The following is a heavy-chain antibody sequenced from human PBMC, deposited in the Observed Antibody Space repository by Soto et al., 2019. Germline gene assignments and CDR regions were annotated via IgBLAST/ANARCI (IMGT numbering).Heavy chain of an antibody. CDR1: GYTFTSYD. CDR3: AGEKGSSGFDP. Sequence: QVQLVQSGAEVKKPGASVKVSCKASGYTFTSYDINWVRQATGQGLEWMGWMNPNSGNTGYAQKFQGRVTMTRNTSINTAYIQLSSLKTEDTAVYYCAGEKGSSGFDPWGKGTLVTVSS. D-gene: IGHD6-6*01. V-gene: IGHV1-8*01. J-gene: IGHJ5*02. CDR2: MNPNSGNT.